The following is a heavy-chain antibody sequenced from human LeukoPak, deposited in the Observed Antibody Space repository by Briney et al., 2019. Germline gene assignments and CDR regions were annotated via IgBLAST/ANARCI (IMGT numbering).Heavy chain of an antibody. CDR3: ARERSSGWYGYYFDY. J-gene: IGHJ4*02. V-gene: IGHV4-4*07. CDR1: GGSISSYY. CDR2: IYTSGST. Sequence: PSETLSLTRTVSGGSISSYYWSWIRQPAGKGLEWIGRIYTSGSTNYNPSLKSRVTMSVDTSKNQFSLKLSSVTAADTAVYYCARERSSGWYGYYFDYWGQGTLVTVSS. D-gene: IGHD6-19*01.